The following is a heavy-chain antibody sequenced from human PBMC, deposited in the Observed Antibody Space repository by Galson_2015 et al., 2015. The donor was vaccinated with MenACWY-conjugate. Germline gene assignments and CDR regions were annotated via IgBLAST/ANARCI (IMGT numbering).Heavy chain of an antibody. V-gene: IGHV3-21*01. D-gene: IGHD3-16*01. CDR2: ISSSSSYI. CDR1: GFTYSSYS. J-gene: IGHJ6*02. Sequence: SLRLSCAASGFTYSSYSMNWVRQAPGKGLEWVSSISSSSSYIYYADSVKGRFTISRDNAKNSLYLQMNSLRAEDTAVYYCARDGGRPTYYYYGMDVWGQGTTVTVSS. CDR3: ARDGGRPTYYYYGMDV.